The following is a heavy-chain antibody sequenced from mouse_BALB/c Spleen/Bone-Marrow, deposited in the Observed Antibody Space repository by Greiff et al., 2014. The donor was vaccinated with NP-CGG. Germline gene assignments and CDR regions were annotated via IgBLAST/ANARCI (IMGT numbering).Heavy chain of an antibody. J-gene: IGHJ4*01. Sequence: DVMLVESGGGLVQPGGSRKLSCAASGFTFSSFGIHWARQAPEKGLEWVAYISSDSSTIYYADTVKGRFTISRDNPKNTLFLQMTSLRSEDTAMYYCARSNYVGYYAMDYWGQGTSVTVSP. CDR3: ARSNYVGYYAMDY. D-gene: IGHD1-1*01. V-gene: IGHV5-17*02. CDR1: GFTFSSFG. CDR2: ISSDSSTI.